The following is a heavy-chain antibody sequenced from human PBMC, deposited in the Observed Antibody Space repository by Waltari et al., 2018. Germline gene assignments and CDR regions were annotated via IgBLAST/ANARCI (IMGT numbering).Heavy chain of an antibody. CDR1: GFTFSSYE. CDR3: ARDQGGSNWIPPDAFDI. Sequence: EVQLVESGGGLVQPGGSLRLSCAPSGFTFSSYEMHWVRQAPGKGLEWVSYISSSGRTIYYADSVKGRFTISRDNAKNLLYLQMNSLRADDTAIYYCARDQGGSNWIPPDAFDIWGQGTMVTVSS. D-gene: IGHD6-13*01. V-gene: IGHV3-48*03. CDR2: ISSSGRTI. J-gene: IGHJ3*02.